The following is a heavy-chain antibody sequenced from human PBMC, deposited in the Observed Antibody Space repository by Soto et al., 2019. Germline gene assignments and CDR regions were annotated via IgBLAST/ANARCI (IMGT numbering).Heavy chain of an antibody. V-gene: IGHV1-2*04. D-gene: IGHD1-26*01. CDR2: INPNSGGT. J-gene: IGHJ6*02. CDR3: ARAYSGSDYYYGMDV. CDR1: GYTFTGYY. Sequence: ASVKVSCKASGYTFTGYYMHWVRQAPGQGLEWMGWINPNSGGTNYAQKFQGWVTMTRDTSISTAYMELSRLRSDDTAVYYCARAYSGSDYYYGMDVWGQGTKVTVSS.